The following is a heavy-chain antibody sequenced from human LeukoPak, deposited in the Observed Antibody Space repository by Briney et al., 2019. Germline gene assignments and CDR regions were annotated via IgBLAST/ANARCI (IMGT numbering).Heavy chain of an antibody. V-gene: IGHV4-34*01. D-gene: IGHD3-10*01. J-gene: IGHJ4*02. CDR3: AREKGRITMVRGVRVFDY. CDR1: GGPFSGYY. Sequence: PSETLSLTCAVHGGPFSGYYWSWIRQPPGKGREWIGEINISGSTNYNPSLKSRVTISVDTSKNQFSLELSSVTAADTAVYYCAREKGRITMVRGVRVFDYWGQGTLVTVSS. CDR2: INISGST.